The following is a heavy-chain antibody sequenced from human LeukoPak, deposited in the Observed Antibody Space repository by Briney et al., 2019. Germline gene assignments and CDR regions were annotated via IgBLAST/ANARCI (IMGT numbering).Heavy chain of an antibody. CDR3: ARDPYTYGGKGYFDY. J-gene: IGHJ4*02. CDR2: ISAYNGNT. Sequence: ASVKVSCKASGYTFTSYGISWVRQAPGQGLEWMGWISAYNGNTNYAQKLQGRVTMTTDTSTSTAYMELRSLRSDDTAVYYCARDPYTYGGKGYFDYWGQGTLVTVSS. V-gene: IGHV1-18*01. D-gene: IGHD4-23*01. CDR1: GYTFTSYG.